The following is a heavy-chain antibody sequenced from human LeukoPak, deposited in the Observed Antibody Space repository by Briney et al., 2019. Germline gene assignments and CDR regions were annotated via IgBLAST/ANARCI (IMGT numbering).Heavy chain of an antibody. Sequence: SETLSLTCTVSGGSISSSSYYWGWIRQPPGKGPEWIGYIYSSGTTNYNPSLKSRVTISIDTSKNEFSLKLTSVTAADTAVYYCAREANYYGSGSYFEGTFDHWGQGSLVIVSS. CDR3: AREANYYGSGSYFEGTFDH. D-gene: IGHD3-10*01. V-gene: IGHV4-61*01. J-gene: IGHJ4*02. CDR2: IYSSGTT. CDR1: GGSISSSSYY.